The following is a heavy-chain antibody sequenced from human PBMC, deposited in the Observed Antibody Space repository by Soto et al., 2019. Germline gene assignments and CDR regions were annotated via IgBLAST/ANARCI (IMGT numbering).Heavy chain of an antibody. V-gene: IGHV3-7*05. D-gene: IGHD1-1*01. Sequence: EVHLVESGGGLVQRGGSLRLSCAASGFTFRAYWMSWVRQAPGKGLEWAANIDQDGSGKYYVDSVGGRFTISRDNAHNSLYLQTNSLRAVDTAVYFCARRREGTGRTLDYWGQGTLVTVSS. CDR3: ARRREGTGRTLDY. CDR1: GFTFRAYW. CDR2: IDQDGSGK. J-gene: IGHJ4*02.